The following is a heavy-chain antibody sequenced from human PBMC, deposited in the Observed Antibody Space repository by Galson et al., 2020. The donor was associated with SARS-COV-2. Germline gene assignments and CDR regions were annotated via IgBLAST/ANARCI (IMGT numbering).Heavy chain of an antibody. D-gene: IGHD3-9*01. CDR2: IKQDGSEK. J-gene: IGHJ4*02. Sequence: GGSLRLSCAASGFTFSSYWMSWVRQAPGTGLEWVANIKQDGSEKYYVDSVKGRFTISRDNAKNSLYLQMNSLRAEDTAVYYCARAPRYYDILTGPRLYFDYWGQGTLVTVSS. CDR3: ARAPRYYDILTGPRLYFDY. V-gene: IGHV3-7*01. CDR1: GFTFSSYW.